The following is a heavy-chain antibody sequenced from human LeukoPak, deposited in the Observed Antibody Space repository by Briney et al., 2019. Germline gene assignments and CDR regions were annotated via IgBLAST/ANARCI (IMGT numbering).Heavy chain of an antibody. Sequence: PGGSLRLSCAASGFTFSSYAMHWVRQAPGKGLEWVAVISYDGSNKYYADSVKGRFTISRDNSKNTLYLQMNSLRAEDTAVYYCARRRITGTTSDSGFDYWGQGTLVTVSS. D-gene: IGHD1-7*01. V-gene: IGHV3-30-3*01. CDR2: ISYDGSNK. J-gene: IGHJ4*02. CDR3: ARRRITGTTSDSGFDY. CDR1: GFTFSSYA.